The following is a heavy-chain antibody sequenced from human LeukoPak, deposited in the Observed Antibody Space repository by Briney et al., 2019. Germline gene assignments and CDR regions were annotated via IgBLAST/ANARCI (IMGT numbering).Heavy chain of an antibody. CDR1: GFSFSDAW. J-gene: IGHJ4*02. CDR2: IRSKADGGTP. CDR3: TTRSPARYCNDGACYSSADY. D-gene: IGHD2-15*01. Sequence: TGGSLRLSCAASGFSFSDAWMNWVRQAPGKGLEWVGHIRSKADGGTPDYIAPVKGRFTISRDDSKDTLYLQMNSLNTEDTAMYYCTTRSPARYCNDGACYSSADYWGQGTLVTVSS. V-gene: IGHV3-15*07.